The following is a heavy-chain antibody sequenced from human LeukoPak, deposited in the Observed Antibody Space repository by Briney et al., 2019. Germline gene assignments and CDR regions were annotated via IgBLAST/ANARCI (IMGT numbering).Heavy chain of an antibody. J-gene: IGHJ4*02. Sequence: GGALRLSCAASGFTVSGDNMSWVRQSPAKGLEWVATFHSGGDTDYADSVKGRFTISRDDSKNMVYLQMNSLRAEDTAVYYYAKATTDYYDSSGYYYPRWGQGTLVTVSS. CDR2: FHSGGDT. D-gene: IGHD3-22*01. V-gene: IGHV3-66*01. CDR1: GFTVSGDN. CDR3: AKATTDYYDSSGYYYPR.